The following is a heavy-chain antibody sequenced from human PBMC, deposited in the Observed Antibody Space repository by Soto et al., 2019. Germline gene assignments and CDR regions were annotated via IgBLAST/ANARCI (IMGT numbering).Heavy chain of an antibody. V-gene: IGHV3-30-3*01. CDR1: GFTFSSYA. CDR2: ISYDGSNK. CDR3: AREFSGYVGGYYYYGMDV. J-gene: IGHJ6*02. Sequence: PGGSVRLSCAASGFTFSSYAMHWVRQAPGKGLEWVAVISYDGSNKYYADSVKGRFTISRDNSKNTLYLQMNSLRAEDTAVYYCAREFSGYVGGYYYYGMDVWGQGTTVTVSS. D-gene: IGHD5-12*01.